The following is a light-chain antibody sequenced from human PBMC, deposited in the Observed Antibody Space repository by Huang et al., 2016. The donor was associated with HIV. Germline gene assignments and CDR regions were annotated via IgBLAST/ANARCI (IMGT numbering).Light chain of an antibody. CDR2: DTS. CDR3: QQYGSSPPYT. V-gene: IGKV3-20*01. CDR1: QSLRSRY. J-gene: IGKJ2*01. Sequence: EIVFTQSPGTLSLSPGERASLSCRASQSLRSRYFAWYQQKPGQAPRLLIYDTSIRATDIPDRFSGSGSGTDFTLTISRLEPEDFAIYYCQQYGSSPPYTFGQGTKLEIK.